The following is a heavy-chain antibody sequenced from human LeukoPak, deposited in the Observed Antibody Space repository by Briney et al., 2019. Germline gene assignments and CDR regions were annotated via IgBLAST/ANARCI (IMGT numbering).Heavy chain of an antibody. D-gene: IGHD4-23*01. J-gene: IGHJ4*02. V-gene: IGHV4-30-2*01. CDR2: IYHSGST. CDR3: ASLTTVVTPYFDY. CDR1: GGSISSGGYS. Sequence: SETLSLTCTVSGGSISSGGYSWSWIRQPPGKGLEWIGYIYHSGSTYYNPSLKSRVTISVDTSKNQFSLKLSSVTAADTAVYYCASLTTVVTPYFDYWGQGTLVTVSS.